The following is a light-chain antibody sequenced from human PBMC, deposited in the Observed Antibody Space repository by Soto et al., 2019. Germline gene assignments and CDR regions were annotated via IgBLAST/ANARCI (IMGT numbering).Light chain of an antibody. CDR2: KAS. J-gene: IGKJ1*01. Sequence: DIQMTQCPSTLSASVGDRVTITCRASQSISSWLAWYQQKPGKAPKLLIYKASNLESGVPSRFSGSGSGTEFTLTISSLQPDDYATYYCQQYNSDPWTFGRGSKVEI. V-gene: IGKV1-5*03. CDR3: QQYNSDPWT. CDR1: QSISSW.